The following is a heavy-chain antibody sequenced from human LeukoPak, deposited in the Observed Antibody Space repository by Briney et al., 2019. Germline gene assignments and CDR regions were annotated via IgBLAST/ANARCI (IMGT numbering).Heavy chain of an antibody. V-gene: IGHV4-4*07. CDR3: ARQRRFPYYFDY. Sequence: SETLSLTCTVSGGSISSYYWSWIRQPAGRGLEWIGRIYTSGSTNYNPSLKSRVTMSEDTSKNQFSLKLSSVTAADTAVYYCARQRRFPYYFDYWGQGTLVTVSS. CDR1: GGSISSYY. CDR2: IYTSGST. D-gene: IGHD3-3*01. J-gene: IGHJ4*02.